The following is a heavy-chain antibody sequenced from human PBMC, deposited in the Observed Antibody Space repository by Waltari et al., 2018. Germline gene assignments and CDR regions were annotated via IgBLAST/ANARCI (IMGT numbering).Heavy chain of an antibody. J-gene: IGHJ4*02. CDR1: GFSSENDD. V-gene: IGHV3-30-3*01. Sequence: QVQLVESGGGVVQPGRSLRLSCAAPGFSSENDDMHWDRQARGKWLEWVAAISYDANNQYYTDSVKGRFTISRDNSKNLLYLQMNSLQTADTAVYYCASVADSGYKTNWGQGTMVTVSS. CDR3: ASVADSGYKTN. D-gene: IGHD5-12*01. CDR2: ISYDANNQ.